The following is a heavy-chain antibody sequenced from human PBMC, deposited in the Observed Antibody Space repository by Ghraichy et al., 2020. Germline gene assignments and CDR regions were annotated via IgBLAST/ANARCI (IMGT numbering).Heavy chain of an antibody. Sequence: SQTLSLTCTVSGGSISSYYWSWIRQPPGKGLEWIGYIYYSGSTNYNPSLKSRVTISVDTSKNQFSLKLSSVTAADTAVYYCARLVTFGFDYWGQGTLVTVSS. CDR3: ARLVTFGFDY. J-gene: IGHJ4*02. V-gene: IGHV4-59*01. CDR2: IYYSGST. D-gene: IGHD3-16*01. CDR1: GGSISSYY.